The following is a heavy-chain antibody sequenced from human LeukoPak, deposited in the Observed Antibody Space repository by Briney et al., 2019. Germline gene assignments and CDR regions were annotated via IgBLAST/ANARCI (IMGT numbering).Heavy chain of an antibody. CDR2: ISGSGGST. D-gene: IGHD2-15*01. CDR3: AKNSPGPIVVPNTRFDP. CDR1: GFTFSSYA. J-gene: IGHJ5*02. Sequence: QAGGSLRLSCAASGFTFSSYAMSWVRQAPGKGLEWVSAISGSGGSTYYADSVKGRFTISRDNSKNTLYLQMNSLRAEDTAVYYCAKNSPGPIVVPNTRFDPWGQGTLVTVSS. V-gene: IGHV3-23*01.